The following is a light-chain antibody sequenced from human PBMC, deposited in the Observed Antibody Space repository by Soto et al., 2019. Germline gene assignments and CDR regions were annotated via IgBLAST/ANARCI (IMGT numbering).Light chain of an antibody. V-gene: IGLV2-14*02. Sequence: QSALTQPASVSGSPGQSITISCTGTSSDVGSYNLVSWYQQHPGKAPKLMIYEASNRPSGVPDRFSGSKSGNTASLTISGLQAADEADYYCSLYTRENTYVFGTGTKVTVL. CDR2: EAS. J-gene: IGLJ1*01. CDR1: SSDVGSYNL. CDR3: SLYTRENTYV.